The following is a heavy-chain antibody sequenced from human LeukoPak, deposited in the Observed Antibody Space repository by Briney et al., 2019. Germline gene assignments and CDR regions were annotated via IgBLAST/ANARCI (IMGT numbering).Heavy chain of an antibody. CDR2: MNPNSGNT. CDR3: ARDSDLCSSTSCYTRWFDP. D-gene: IGHD2-2*02. V-gene: IGHV1-8*01. Sequence: ASVKVSCKASGYTFTSYDINWVRQATGQGLEWMGWMNPNSGNTNYAQKFQGRVTMTRDTSISTAYMELSRLRSDDTAVYYCARDSDLCSSTSCYTRWFDPWGQGTLVTVSS. CDR1: GYTFTSYD. J-gene: IGHJ5*02.